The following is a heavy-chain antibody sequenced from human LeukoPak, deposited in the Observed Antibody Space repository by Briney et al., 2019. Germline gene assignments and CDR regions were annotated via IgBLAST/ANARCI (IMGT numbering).Heavy chain of an antibody. CDR1: GGTFSSYA. J-gene: IGHJ5*02. CDR3: ARPATIFSLSDWFDP. D-gene: IGHD3-3*01. Sequence: ASVKVSCKASGGTFSSYAISWVRQAPGQGLEWMGGIIPIFGTANYAQKFQGRVTITADESTSTAYMELSSLRSEDTAVYYCARPATIFSLSDWFDPWGQGTLVTVSS. CDR2: IIPIFGTA. V-gene: IGHV1-69*13.